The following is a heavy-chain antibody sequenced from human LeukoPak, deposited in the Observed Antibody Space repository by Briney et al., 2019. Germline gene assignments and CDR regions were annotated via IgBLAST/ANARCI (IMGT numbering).Heavy chain of an antibody. CDR3: ARATLDN. Sequence: PGGSLRLSCAASGFTVSDNYISWVRQAPGKGLEWVSVIYSGGSTKYADSVKARFTISRDNSKNTVYLQMNSLRADDTAGYYCARATLDNWGQGTLVTVSS. CDR1: GFTVSDNY. V-gene: IGHV3-53*01. J-gene: IGHJ4*02. CDR2: IYSGGST.